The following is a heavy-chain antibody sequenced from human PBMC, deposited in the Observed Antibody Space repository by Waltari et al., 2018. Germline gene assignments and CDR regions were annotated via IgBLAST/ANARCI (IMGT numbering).Heavy chain of an antibody. CDR1: GDTVKNFP. D-gene: IGHD6-19*01. CDR2: IVPPPGPP. V-gene: IGHV1-69*11. J-gene: IGHJ4*02. CDR3: ARLVSSGWNQIDS. Sequence: QVQLVQSGPEVKKPGSSVKVSCTASGDTVKNFPINWVREAPGQGLEWRGGIVPPPGPPNYAPKFRDRVTMTAEESTDTAYMELTSLRPEDTAIYYCARLVSSGWNQIDSWGQGTLVTVSS.